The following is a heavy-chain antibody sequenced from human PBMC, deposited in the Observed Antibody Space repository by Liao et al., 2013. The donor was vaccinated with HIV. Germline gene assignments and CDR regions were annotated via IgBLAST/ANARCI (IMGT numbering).Heavy chain of an antibody. CDR1: GGSFSNYY. CDR3: ARSSLLVRWFDP. V-gene: IGHV4-34*12. Sequence: QVQLQESGPGLVKPSETLSLTCAVSGGSFSNYYWNWIRQPPGKGLEWIGEIIHSGSANYNPSLRDRVTISVDTSKNQFSLRVRSVTAADTAVYYCARSSLLVRWFDPWGQGTLVTVSS. J-gene: IGHJ5*02. CDR2: IIHSGSA.